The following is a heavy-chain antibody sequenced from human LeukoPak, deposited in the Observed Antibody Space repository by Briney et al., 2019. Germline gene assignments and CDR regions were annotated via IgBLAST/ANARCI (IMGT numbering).Heavy chain of an antibody. Sequence: GESLKISCKGSGYSFTSYWIGWVRQMPGKGLEWMGIIYPGDSDTRYSPSFQGQVTISADKSISTAYLQWSSLKASDTAIYYCARRKAYYYDSSGYSYYFDYWSQGTLVTVSS. D-gene: IGHD3-22*01. CDR2: IYPGDSDT. J-gene: IGHJ4*02. V-gene: IGHV5-51*01. CDR3: ARRKAYYYDSSGYSYYFDY. CDR1: GYSFTSYW.